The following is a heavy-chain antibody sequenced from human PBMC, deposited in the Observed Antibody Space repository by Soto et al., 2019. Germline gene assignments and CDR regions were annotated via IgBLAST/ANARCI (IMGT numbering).Heavy chain of an antibody. D-gene: IGHD6-19*01. CDR2: ISYDGSNK. CDR3: ARDRQWLAYFDY. Sequence: GGSLRHSCAASGVTFSSYAMHWVRQAPGKGLEWVAVISYDGSNKYYADSVKGRFTISRDNSKNTLYLQMNSLRAEDTAVYYCARDRQWLAYFDYWGQGTLVTVSS. J-gene: IGHJ4*02. V-gene: IGHV3-30-3*01. CDR1: GVTFSSYA.